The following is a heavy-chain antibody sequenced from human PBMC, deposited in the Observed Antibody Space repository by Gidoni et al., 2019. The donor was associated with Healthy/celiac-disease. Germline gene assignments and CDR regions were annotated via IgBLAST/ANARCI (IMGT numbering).Heavy chain of an antibody. Sequence: EVQLLESGGGLVQPGGSLRLSCAASGFPFSSYAMSWFRQAPGKGLEWVSAISGSGGSTYYADSVKGRFTISRDNSKNTLYLQMNSLRAEDTAVYYCAKAKPRITMIVVVSYSYYFDYWGQGTLVTVSS. J-gene: IGHJ4*02. CDR1: GFPFSSYA. V-gene: IGHV3-23*01. D-gene: IGHD3-22*01. CDR2: ISGSGGST. CDR3: AKAKPRITMIVVVSYSYYFDY.